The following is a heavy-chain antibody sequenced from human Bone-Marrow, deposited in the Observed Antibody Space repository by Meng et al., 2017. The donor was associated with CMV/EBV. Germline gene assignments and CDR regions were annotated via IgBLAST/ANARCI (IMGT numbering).Heavy chain of an antibody. CDR1: GFTFSYSW. J-gene: IGHJ6*02. V-gene: IGHV3-7*01. CDR2: IKQDGSEK. CDR3: VRYENLQHGMDV. Sequence: GESLKISCAGSGFTFSYSWMSWVRQAPGKGLEWVANIKQDGSEKYYVDSVKGRFTISRDNAKNSLYLQMNSLRAEDTAVYYCVRYENLQHGMDVWGQGTTVTVSS. D-gene: IGHD1-1*01.